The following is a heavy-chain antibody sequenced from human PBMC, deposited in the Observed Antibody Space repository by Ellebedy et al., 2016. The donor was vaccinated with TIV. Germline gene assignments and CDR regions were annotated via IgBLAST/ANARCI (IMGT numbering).Heavy chain of an antibody. V-gene: IGHV4-4*02. Sequence: MPGGSLRLSCGVSGGSIDSDNYWSWVRQPPGKGLEWIGEVYRDGHTNYNPSLKSRVTMSVDKSKNQFSLKLDSVTAADTAVYYCARGGASSLPFDYWGQGTLVTVSS. J-gene: IGHJ4*02. CDR2: VYRDGHT. CDR3: ARGGASSLPFDY. D-gene: IGHD2-2*01. CDR1: GGSIDSDNY.